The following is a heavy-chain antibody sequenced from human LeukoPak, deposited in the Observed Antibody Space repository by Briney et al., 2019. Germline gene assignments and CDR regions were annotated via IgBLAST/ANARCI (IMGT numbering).Heavy chain of an antibody. D-gene: IGHD6-19*01. Sequence: GGSLRLYCAASGFNFRSYWMSWVRVRQAPGKGLEWVANINQDGSEKYYVDSVKGRFSISRDNAKNSLYLQMNSLRAEDTAVYYCARERGEHDSGWSAYFQHWGQGTLVTVPS. CDR2: INQDGSEK. J-gene: IGHJ1*01. CDR1: GFNFRSYW. CDR3: ARERGEHDSGWSAYFQH. V-gene: IGHV3-7*01.